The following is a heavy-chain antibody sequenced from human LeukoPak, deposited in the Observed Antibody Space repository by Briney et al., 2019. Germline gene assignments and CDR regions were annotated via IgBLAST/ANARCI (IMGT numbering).Heavy chain of an antibody. V-gene: IGHV3-30-3*01. CDR3: ARDPEAYYYDSSGFDY. J-gene: IGHJ4*02. Sequence: PGGSLRLSCAASGFTFSSYAMHWVRQAPGKGLEWVAVISYDGSNKYYADSVKGRFTISRDNSKNTLYLQMNSLRAEDTAVYYCARDPEAYYYDSSGFDYWGQGTLVTVSS. CDR1: GFTFSSYA. D-gene: IGHD3-22*01. CDR2: ISYDGSNK.